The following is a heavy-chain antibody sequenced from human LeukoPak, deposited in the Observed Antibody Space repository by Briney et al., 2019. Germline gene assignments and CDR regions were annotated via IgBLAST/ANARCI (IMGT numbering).Heavy chain of an antibody. CDR1: GYTLTELS. CDR3: ARVGDAQNSIDY. J-gene: IGHJ4*02. V-gene: IGHV1-24*01. Sequence: ASVKVSCKVSGYTLTELSMHWVRQAPGKGLEWMGGFDPEDGETIYAQKFQGRVTITADESTSTAYMELSSLRSEDTAVYYCARVGDAQNSIDYWGQGTLVTVSS. CDR2: FDPEDGET. D-gene: IGHD2/OR15-2a*01.